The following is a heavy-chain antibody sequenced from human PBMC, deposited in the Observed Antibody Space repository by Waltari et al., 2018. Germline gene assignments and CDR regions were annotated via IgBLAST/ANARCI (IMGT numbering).Heavy chain of an antibody. Sequence: EVNLVESGGGLVQPGGSLTLSCAASGFLVEVTYLPWVRQAPGKGLEWVSVIYSGITTYYADSAKDRFIISRDNSKNTLFLQMNSLRAEDTAVYYCARGHCTGGSCHSGDNFDLWGQGTLVTVSS. CDR3: ARGHCTGGSCHSGDNFDL. D-gene: IGHD2-15*01. J-gene: IGHJ4*02. CDR1: GFLVEVTY. V-gene: IGHV3-53*03. CDR2: IYSGITT.